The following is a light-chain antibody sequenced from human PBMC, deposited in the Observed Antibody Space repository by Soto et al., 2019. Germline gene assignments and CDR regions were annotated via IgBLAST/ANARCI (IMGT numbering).Light chain of an antibody. J-gene: IGKJ3*01. CDR1: QDIRNF. V-gene: IGKV1-27*01. Sequence: DIQMTQSPTSLSASVGDRVTITCRASQDIRNFVAWYQQKPGKAPKLLIYAASTLQSWVPSRFSGSGSGTDFTLTINSLHPEDVETYSCQKYSSVPVFGPGTKVEIK. CDR3: QKYSSVPV. CDR2: AAS.